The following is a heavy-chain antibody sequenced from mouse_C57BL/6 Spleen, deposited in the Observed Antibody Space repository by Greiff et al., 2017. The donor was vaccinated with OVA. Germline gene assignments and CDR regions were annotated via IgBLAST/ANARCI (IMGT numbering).Heavy chain of an antibody. V-gene: IGHV1-26*01. CDR1: GYTFTDYY. D-gene: IGHD3-2*02. CDR2: INPNNGGT. Sequence: EVQLQQPGPELVKPGASVKISCKASGYTFTDYYMNWVKQSPGQGLEWIGDINPNNGGTSYNQKFKGKATLTVDKSSSTAYMELRSLTSEDSAVYYCAREGGAQATFDYWGQGTTLTVSS. CDR3: AREGGAQATFDY. J-gene: IGHJ2*01.